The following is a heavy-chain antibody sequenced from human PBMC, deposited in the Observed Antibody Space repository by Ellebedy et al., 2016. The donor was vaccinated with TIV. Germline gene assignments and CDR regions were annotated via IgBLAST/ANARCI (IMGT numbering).Heavy chain of an antibody. Sequence: ASVKVSCXASGYTFSSFGIGWVRQAPAQGLEWMGWISAYNGKTIYAPKFQGRVTMTTDTSTTTAYMELRSLRSDDTAVYFCARQIVVRENWFDPWGQGTLVTVSS. CDR1: GYTFSSFG. CDR3: ARQIVVRENWFDP. J-gene: IGHJ5*02. CDR2: ISAYNGKT. D-gene: IGHD3-22*01. V-gene: IGHV1-18*01.